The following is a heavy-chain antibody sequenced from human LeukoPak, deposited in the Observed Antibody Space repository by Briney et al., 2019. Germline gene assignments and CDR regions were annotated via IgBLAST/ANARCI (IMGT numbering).Heavy chain of an antibody. Sequence: SETLSLTCAVYGGSFSGYYWSWIRQPPGKGLEWIGEINHSGSTNYNPSLKSRVTISVDTSKNQFSLKLSSVTAADTAVYYCARSPTPAGYSSGWYRYYFDYWGQGTLVTVSS. CDR1: GGSFSGYY. CDR3: ARSPTPAGYSSGWYRYYFDY. V-gene: IGHV4-34*01. D-gene: IGHD6-19*01. CDR2: INHSGST. J-gene: IGHJ4*02.